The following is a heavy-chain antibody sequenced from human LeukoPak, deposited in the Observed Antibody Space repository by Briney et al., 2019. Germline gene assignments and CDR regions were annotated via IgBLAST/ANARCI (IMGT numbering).Heavy chain of an antibody. CDR2: IYDTGAT. CDR3: ARLPLIATTRGGFDP. Sequence: SEALSLTCTVSGGSTSGYYWSWVRQPPGKRLEWIGYIYDTGATNYNPSLKSRFTISIDTSKNQFSLNLSSVTAADTAVYYCARLPLIATTRGGFDPWGQGTLVTVSS. J-gene: IGHJ5*02. V-gene: IGHV4-59*08. CDR1: GGSTSGYY. D-gene: IGHD1/OR15-1a*01.